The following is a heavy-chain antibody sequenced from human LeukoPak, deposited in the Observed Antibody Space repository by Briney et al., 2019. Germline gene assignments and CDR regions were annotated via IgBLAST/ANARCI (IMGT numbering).Heavy chain of an antibody. V-gene: IGHV4-38-2*01. J-gene: IGHJ4*02. CDR1: GYSISSGYY. CDR3: VRTSVYSNFLGSYY. Sequence: TSETLSLTCAVSGYSISSGYYWGWIRQPPGKGLEWVGTIYYSGSTYYNPSLKSRVTISVDTSKNQFSLKLSSVTAADTAVYYCVRTSVYSNFLGSYYWGQGTLVTVSS. D-gene: IGHD4-11*01. CDR2: IYYSGST.